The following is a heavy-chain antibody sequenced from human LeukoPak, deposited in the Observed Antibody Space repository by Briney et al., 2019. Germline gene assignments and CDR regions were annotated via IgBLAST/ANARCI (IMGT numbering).Heavy chain of an antibody. D-gene: IGHD1-26*01. CDR3: ARDGGGGSCPLDY. J-gene: IGHJ4*02. CDR2: IIPILGIA. V-gene: IGHV1-69*04. Sequence: SVKVSCKASGGTFSSYTISWVRQAPGQGLEWMGRIIPILGIANYAQKFQGRVTITADKSTSTAYMELSSLRSEDTAVYYCARDGGGGSCPLDYWGQGTLLTVSS. CDR1: GGTFSSYT.